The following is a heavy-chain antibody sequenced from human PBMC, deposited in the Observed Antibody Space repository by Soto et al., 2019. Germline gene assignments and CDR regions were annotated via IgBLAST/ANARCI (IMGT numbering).Heavy chain of an antibody. J-gene: IGHJ4*02. V-gene: IGHV3-33*01. CDR3: ARAGGTTVTGLWHFDS. Sequence: AGSLRLSCAASGFTFNTYSMHWVRQPPGKGLEWLAAIWYDGAQKYYADSVKGRFIISRDNSKKTLYLEMNSLRAEDTAVYYCARAGGTTVTGLWHFDSWGQGTLVNVSS. CDR1: GFTFNTYS. CDR2: IWYDGAQK. D-gene: IGHD4-17*01.